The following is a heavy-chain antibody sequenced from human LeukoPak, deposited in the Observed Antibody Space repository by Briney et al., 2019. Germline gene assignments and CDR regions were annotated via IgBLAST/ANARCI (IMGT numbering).Heavy chain of an antibody. J-gene: IGHJ6*03. CDR3: ARDKGVRGVISYYYYMDV. V-gene: IGHV4-4*07. CDR2: IYTSGSI. Sequence: PSETLSLTCTVSGGSISSYYWSWIRQPAGKGLEWIGRIYTSGSINYNPSLKSRVTMSVDTSKNQFSLKLSSVTAADTAVYYCARDKGVRGVISYYYYMDVWGKGTTVTVSS. CDR1: GGSISSYY. D-gene: IGHD3-10*01.